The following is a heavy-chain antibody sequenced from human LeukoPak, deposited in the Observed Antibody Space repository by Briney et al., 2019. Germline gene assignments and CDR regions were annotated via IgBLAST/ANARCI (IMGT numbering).Heavy chain of an antibody. CDR2: ISGSGGST. CDR1: GFTFSSYA. Sequence: GGSLRLSCAASGFTFSSYAMSWVRQAPGKGLEWVSAISGSGGSTYYADSVEGRFTISRDNSKNTLYLQMNSLRAEDTAIYYCAKFHVNFSSGWLRSFDYWGQGTLVTVSS. J-gene: IGHJ4*02. V-gene: IGHV3-23*01. D-gene: IGHD6-19*01. CDR3: AKFHVNFSSGWLRSFDY.